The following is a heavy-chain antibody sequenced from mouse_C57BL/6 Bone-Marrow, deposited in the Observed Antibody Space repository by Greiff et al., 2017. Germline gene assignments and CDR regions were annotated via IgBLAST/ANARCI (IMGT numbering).Heavy chain of an antibody. Sequence: VQLQQSGPVLVKPGASVKLSCKASGYTFTDYYMNWVKQSHGKSLEWIGVINPYNGGTRYNQKFKGKATFTVDKSSSTTYMERNSLTSEDSAGYYCARGGVYYCSSYKGWYFEFWGTGTAVTVSS. CDR1: GYTFTDYY. J-gene: IGHJ1*03. CDR2: INPYNGGT. V-gene: IGHV1-19*01. CDR3: ARGGVYYCSSYKGWYFEF. D-gene: IGHD1-1*01.